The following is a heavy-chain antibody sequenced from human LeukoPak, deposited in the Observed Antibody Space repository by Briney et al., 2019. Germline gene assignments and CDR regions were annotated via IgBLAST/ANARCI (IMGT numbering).Heavy chain of an antibody. Sequence: ASVKVSCKASGYTFTSYYMHWVRQAPGQGLEWMGIINPSGGSTSYAQKFQGRVTMTRDTSTSTVYMELSSLRSEDTAVYYCARDRHGDYSMDVWGKGTTDTISS. CDR1: GYTFTSYY. D-gene: IGHD4-17*01. CDR3: ARDRHGDYSMDV. CDR2: INPSGGST. V-gene: IGHV1-46*01. J-gene: IGHJ6*04.